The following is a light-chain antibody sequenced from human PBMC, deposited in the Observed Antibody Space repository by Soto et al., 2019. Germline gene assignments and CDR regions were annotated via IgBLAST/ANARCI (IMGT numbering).Light chain of an antibody. J-gene: IGKJ2*03. V-gene: IGKV3-20*01. Sequence: EIVLTQSPGTLSLSPGDRATLSCRASQRVPSTYLAWYQQKPAQAPRLLIYGVSRRATGIPDRFSGSGSGTDFTLTISRLEPEAFAVYYGQQYNVSPYGFGQGTKLEIK. CDR3: QQYNVSPYG. CDR1: QRVPSTY. CDR2: GVS.